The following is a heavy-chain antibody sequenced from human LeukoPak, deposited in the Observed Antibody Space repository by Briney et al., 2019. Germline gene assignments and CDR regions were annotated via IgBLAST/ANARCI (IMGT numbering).Heavy chain of an antibody. D-gene: IGHD5-18*01. Sequence: SETLSLTCAVSGYSISNGYYWAWIRQPPGKGLEWIGSICHSGSTYYSPSPKCPVTISVDTSENQFSLKLSSVTAADTAVYYCARICGYNYGYADYWGQVTLVTVSS. CDR2: ICHSGST. CDR3: ARICGYNYGYADY. CDR1: GYSISNGYY. J-gene: IGHJ4*02. V-gene: IGHV4-38-2*01.